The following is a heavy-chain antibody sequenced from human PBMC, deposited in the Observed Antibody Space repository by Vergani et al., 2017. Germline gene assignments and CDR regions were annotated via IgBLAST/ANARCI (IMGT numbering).Heavy chain of an antibody. J-gene: IGHJ3*02. CDR1: GFTFSSYS. Sequence: EVQLVESGGGLVQPGGSLRLSCAASGFTFSSYSMNWVRQAPGKGLEWVSGISWNSGSIGYADSVKGRFTISRDNAKNSLYLQMNSLRAEDTALYYCAKGPRFRYCSSTSCYIGAFDIWGQGTMVTVSS. V-gene: IGHV3-9*01. CDR3: AKGPRFRYCSSTSCYIGAFDI. D-gene: IGHD2-2*02. CDR2: ISWNSGSI.